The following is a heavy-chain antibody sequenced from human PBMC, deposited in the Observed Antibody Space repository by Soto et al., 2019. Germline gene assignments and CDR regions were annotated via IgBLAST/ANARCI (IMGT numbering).Heavy chain of an antibody. D-gene: IGHD2-2*01. Sequence: EGSLRLSCAASGFTFSSYSMNWVRQAPGKGLEWVSYISSSSSTIYYADSVKGRFTISRDNAKNSLYLQMNSLRDEDTAVYYCARDGVGEGYCSSTSCHPIYGMDVWGQGTTVTVSS. V-gene: IGHV3-48*02. CDR3: ARDGVGEGYCSSTSCHPIYGMDV. J-gene: IGHJ6*02. CDR2: ISSSSSTI. CDR1: GFTFSSYS.